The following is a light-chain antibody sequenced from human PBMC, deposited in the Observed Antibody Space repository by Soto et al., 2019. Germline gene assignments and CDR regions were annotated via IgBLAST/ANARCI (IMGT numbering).Light chain of an antibody. CDR2: GVY. CDR3: QHYGYSQWT. Sequence: IVLTQSPGTLSLSPEERATLSCRASQTGNNNYLAWYQHKSGQAPRLLIYGVYTRASGIPDRFSGSGSGTEFTLTITRLEPEDSAVYFCQHYGYSQWTFGQGTKVEIK. J-gene: IGKJ1*01. V-gene: IGKV3-20*01. CDR1: QTGNNNY.